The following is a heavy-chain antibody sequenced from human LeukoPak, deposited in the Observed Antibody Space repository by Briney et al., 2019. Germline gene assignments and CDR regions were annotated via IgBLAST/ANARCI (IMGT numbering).Heavy chain of an antibody. V-gene: IGHV3-11*01. CDR2: IRSSGSTK. CDR3: ASRVSEPTPPG. J-gene: IGHJ4*02. D-gene: IGHD1-14*01. Sequence: GGSLRLSCAASGFTFSDYYMSWLRQAPGKGLEWVSYIRSSGSTKYYADSVKGRFTISRDNAKKSLYLQMNSLRAEDTAVYYCASRVSEPTPPGGGQGPLSTVS. CDR1: GFTFSDYY.